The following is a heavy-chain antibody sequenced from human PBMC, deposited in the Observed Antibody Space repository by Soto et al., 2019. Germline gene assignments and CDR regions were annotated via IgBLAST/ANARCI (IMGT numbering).Heavy chain of an antibody. Sequence: VQLLESGGGLVQPGGSLRLSCAASGFTFSSYAMSWVRQAPGKGLEWVAVISYDGSNKYYADSVKGRFTISRDNSKNTLYLQMNSLRAEDTAVYYCARDGVRGYSSSWPFLDYWGQGTLVTVSS. CDR3: ARDGVRGYSSSWPFLDY. CDR2: ISYDGSNK. D-gene: IGHD6-13*01. J-gene: IGHJ4*02. V-gene: IGHV3-30-3*01. CDR1: GFTFSSYA.